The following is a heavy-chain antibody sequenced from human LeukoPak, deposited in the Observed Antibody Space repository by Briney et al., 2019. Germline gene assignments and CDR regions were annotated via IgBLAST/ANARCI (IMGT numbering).Heavy chain of an antibody. CDR2: TRNKANSYTT. CDR3: ARVPLVGDYFDY. CDR1: GFTFSDHY. D-gene: IGHD2-8*02. J-gene: IGHJ4*02. V-gene: IGHV3-72*01. Sequence: GGSLRLSCAASGFTFSDHYMDWVRQAPGKGLEWVGRTRNKANSYTTEYAASVKGRFTISRDDSKNSLYLQMNSLKTEDTAVYYCARVPLVGDYFDYWGQGTLVTASS.